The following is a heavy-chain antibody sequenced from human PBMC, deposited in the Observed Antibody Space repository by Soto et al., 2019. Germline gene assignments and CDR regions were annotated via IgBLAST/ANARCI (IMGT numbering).Heavy chain of an antibody. CDR2: INPNGGST. CDR3: ARDPQGLRLTGFDP. D-gene: IGHD7-27*01. CDR1: GDTFTSYY. J-gene: IGHJ5*02. V-gene: IGHV1-46*01. Sequence: GASVKVSCKAPGDTFTSYYMHWVRQAPGHGLEWMGVINPNGGSTRFAQKFQGRVTMTSDTSTSTVYMELRGLTSEDTAVYYCARDPQGLRLTGFDPWGQGTLVTVSS.